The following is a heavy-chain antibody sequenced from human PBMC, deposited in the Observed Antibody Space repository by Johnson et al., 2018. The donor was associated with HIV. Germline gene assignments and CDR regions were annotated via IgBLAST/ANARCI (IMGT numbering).Heavy chain of an antibody. CDR2: IPYDGYNK. V-gene: IGHV3-30-3*01. Sequence: QMQLVESGGGVVQPGRPLRLSCAASVFTFSRYPMHWVRQAPGKGLEWVAVIPYDGYNKYYADSVKGRFTISRDNSKNTLYLQMNSLRAEDTAVFYCGMSGVEDAAFDIWGQGTMVTVSS. J-gene: IGHJ3*02. D-gene: IGHD7-27*01. CDR1: VFTFSRYP. CDR3: GMSGVEDAAFDI.